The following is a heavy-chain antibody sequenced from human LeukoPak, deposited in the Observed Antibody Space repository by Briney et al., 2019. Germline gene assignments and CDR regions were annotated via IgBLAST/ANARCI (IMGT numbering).Heavy chain of an antibody. CDR2: INHSGST. Sequence: SETLSLTCTVSGGSISSSIYYWGWIRQSPGKGPEWIGEINHSGSTNYNPSLKSRVTISVDTSKNQFSLKLSSVTAADTAVYYCARGNTRDYDFWSGYYAKRRYYYYYMDVWGKGTTVTVSS. J-gene: IGHJ6*03. V-gene: IGHV4-39*07. CDR1: GGSISSSIYY. D-gene: IGHD3-3*01. CDR3: ARGNTRDYDFWSGYYAKRRYYYYYMDV.